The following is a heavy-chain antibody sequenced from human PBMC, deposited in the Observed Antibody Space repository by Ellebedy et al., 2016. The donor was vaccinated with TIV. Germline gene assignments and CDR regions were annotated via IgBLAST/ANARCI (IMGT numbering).Heavy chain of an antibody. J-gene: IGHJ4*02. CDR3: ARGDNYYYDSSGYYYKY. D-gene: IGHD3-22*01. V-gene: IGHV1-46*01. CDR1: GYTLTNYF. CDR2: LNPTSGSS. Sequence: ASVKVSCKASGYTLTNYFLYWVRQAPGQGLEWMGLLNPTSGSSNYAQKFQGRVTMTRDTSTSTVYMVLSSLRSEDTAVYYCARGDNYYYDSSGYYYKYWGQGTLVTVSS.